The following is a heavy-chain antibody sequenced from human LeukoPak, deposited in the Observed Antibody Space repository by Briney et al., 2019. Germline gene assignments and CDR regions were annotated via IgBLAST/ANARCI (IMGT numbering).Heavy chain of an antibody. CDR1: GYTSTSYY. D-gene: IGHD2-2*01. CDR2: INPSGGST. Sequence: GASVKVSCKASGYTSTSYYMHWVRLAPGQGLEWMGIINPSGGSTSYAQKFQGRVTMTRDTSTSTVYMELSSLRSEDTAVYYCARASLDLRLGYWGQGTLVTVSS. V-gene: IGHV1-46*01. CDR3: ARASLDLRLGY. J-gene: IGHJ4*02.